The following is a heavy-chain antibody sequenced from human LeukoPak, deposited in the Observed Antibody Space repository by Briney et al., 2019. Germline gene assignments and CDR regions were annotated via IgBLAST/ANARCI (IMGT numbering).Heavy chain of an antibody. Sequence: PSETLSLTCTVSGGSVSSGSYYWSWIRQPPGKGLEWIGYIYYSGSTNYNPSLKSRVTISRDTSMNQFSLRLSSVTAADTAVYYCARVVFTSGYTPTGPSFDYWGQGTLVTVSS. D-gene: IGHD3-3*01. V-gene: IGHV4-61*01. CDR3: ARVVFTSGYTPTGPSFDY. J-gene: IGHJ4*02. CDR2: IYYSGST. CDR1: GGSVSSGSYY.